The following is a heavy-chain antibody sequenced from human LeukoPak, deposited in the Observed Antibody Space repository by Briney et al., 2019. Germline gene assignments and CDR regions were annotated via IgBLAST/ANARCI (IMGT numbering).Heavy chain of an antibody. Sequence: PGGSLRLSCAASGFIIRDYWMTWVRQAAGKGLEWVSDISGSGGNTYYAASVKGRFTISRDKSKNTLYLQMNSLRAEDTAVYYCAKDLSGSSWYYFDHWGQGTLVTVSS. CDR1: GFIIRDYW. CDR2: ISGSGGNT. D-gene: IGHD6-13*01. J-gene: IGHJ4*02. V-gene: IGHV3-23*01. CDR3: AKDLSGSSWYYFDH.